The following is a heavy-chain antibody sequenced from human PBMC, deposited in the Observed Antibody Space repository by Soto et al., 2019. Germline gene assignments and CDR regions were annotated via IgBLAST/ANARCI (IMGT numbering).Heavy chain of an antibody. V-gene: IGHV1-18*01. CDR2: ISGYNGNT. D-gene: IGHD6-19*01. J-gene: IGHJ6*02. Sequence: QVQLVQSGAEVKKPGASVTVSCKTSDYTFSNYGINWVRQAPGQGLEWMGWISGYNGNTNYAQTVQGRVTMTTDTSTGTVYMELRSLKSDDTAIYYCSSFIMVVGWFDPNYYHGMDVWGQGTTFTVSS. CDR1: DYTFSNYG. CDR3: SSFIMVVGWFDPNYYHGMDV.